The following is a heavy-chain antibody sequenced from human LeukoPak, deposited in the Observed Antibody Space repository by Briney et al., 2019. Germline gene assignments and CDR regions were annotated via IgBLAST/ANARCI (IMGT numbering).Heavy chain of an antibody. V-gene: IGHV3-23*01. CDR2: ISGSGGST. Sequence: PGGSLRLSCAASGFTFSSYAMSWVRQAPGKGLEWVSAISGSGGSTYYADSVKGRFTNSRDNSKNTLYLQMNSLRAEDTAVYYCAKDPALRVAVVVVAAKREGYWGQGTLVTVSS. CDR3: AKDPALRVAVVVVAAKREGY. J-gene: IGHJ4*02. D-gene: IGHD2-15*01. CDR1: GFTFSSYA.